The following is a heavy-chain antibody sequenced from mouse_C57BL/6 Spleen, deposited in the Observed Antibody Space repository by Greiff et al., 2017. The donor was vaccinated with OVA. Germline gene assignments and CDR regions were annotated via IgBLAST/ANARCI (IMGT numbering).Heavy chain of an antibody. CDR1: GYTFTDYN. J-gene: IGHJ2*01. CDR2: INPNNGGT. CDR3: ARSTTVSFFDY. V-gene: IGHV1-22*01. Sequence: VQLQQSGPELVKPGASVKMSCKASGYTFTDYNMHWVKQSHGKSLEWIGYINPNNGGTSYNQKFKGKATLTVNKSSSTSYMELRSLTSEDSAVYYCARSTTVSFFDYWGQGTTLTVSS. D-gene: IGHD1-1*01.